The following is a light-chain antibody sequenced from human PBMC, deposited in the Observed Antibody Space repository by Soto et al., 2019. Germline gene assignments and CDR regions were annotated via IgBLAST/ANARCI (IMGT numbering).Light chain of an antibody. J-gene: IGKJ3*01. CDR3: EQANTFPPT. Sequence: DIQMTQSPSSVSASVGDRVTITCRASQGVSSWLAWYQQKPGKAPKLLIYGTSILQSGVPSRFSGSGSGTDFTLTISSLQPEDFATYFCEQANTFPPTFGPGTKVDIK. V-gene: IGKV1D-12*01. CDR2: GTS. CDR1: QGVSSW.